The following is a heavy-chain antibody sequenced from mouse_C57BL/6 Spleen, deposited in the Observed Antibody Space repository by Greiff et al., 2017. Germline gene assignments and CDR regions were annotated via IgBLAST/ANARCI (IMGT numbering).Heavy chain of an antibody. Sequence: EVQLQQSGPELVKPGASVKISCKASGYTFTDYYMNWVKQSHGKSLEWIGDINPNNGGTSYNQKFKGKATLTVDKSSSTAYMELLSLTSEDSAVYYWARLYDYGFAYWGQGTLVTVSA. D-gene: IGHD2-4*01. CDR3: ARLYDYGFAY. J-gene: IGHJ3*01. V-gene: IGHV1-26*01. CDR2: INPNNGGT. CDR1: GYTFTDYY.